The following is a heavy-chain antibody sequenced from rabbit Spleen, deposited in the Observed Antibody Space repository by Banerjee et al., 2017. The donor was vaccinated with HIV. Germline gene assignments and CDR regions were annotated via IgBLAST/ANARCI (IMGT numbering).Heavy chain of an antibody. D-gene: IGHD1-1*01. Sequence: QEQLVESGGGLVQPEGSLTLTCTASGFTISSYWICWVRQAPGKGLEWIGCISNSDGNTYYASWANGRFTISKTSSTTVTLQMTSLTAADTATYFCARDNVGGGWQVDLWGQGTLVTVS. CDR1: GFTISSYW. J-gene: IGHJ4*01. CDR2: ISNSDGNT. CDR3: ARDNVGGGWQVDL. V-gene: IGHV1S45*01.